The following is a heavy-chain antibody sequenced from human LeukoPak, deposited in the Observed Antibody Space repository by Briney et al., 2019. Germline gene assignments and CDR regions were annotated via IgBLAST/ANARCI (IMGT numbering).Heavy chain of an antibody. J-gene: IGHJ4*02. CDR3: ARETAYDILTGYFIYYFDY. D-gene: IGHD3-9*01. CDR2: IYYSGST. V-gene: IGHV4-30-4*01. Sequence: PSQTLSLTCTVSGGSISSGDYYWSWIRQPPGKGLEWIGYIYYSGSTYYNPSLKSRVTISVDTSKNQFSLQLSSVTAADTAVYFCARETAYDILTGYFIYYFDYWGQGTLVTVSS. CDR1: GGSISSGDYY.